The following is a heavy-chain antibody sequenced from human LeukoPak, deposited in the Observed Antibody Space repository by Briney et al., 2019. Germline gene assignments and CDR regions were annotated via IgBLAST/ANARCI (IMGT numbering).Heavy chain of an antibody. D-gene: IGHD6-6*01. CDR3: AKRAGAAREGAFFYFDY. Sequence: PGGSPRLSCAASGFTFSSYAMSWVRQAPGKGLEWVSAISGSGGSTYYADSVKGRFTISRDNSKNTLYLQMNSLRADDTAVYYCAKRAGAAREGAFFYFDYWGQGTLVTVSS. CDR1: GFTFSSYA. J-gene: IGHJ4*02. V-gene: IGHV3-23*01. CDR2: ISGSGGST.